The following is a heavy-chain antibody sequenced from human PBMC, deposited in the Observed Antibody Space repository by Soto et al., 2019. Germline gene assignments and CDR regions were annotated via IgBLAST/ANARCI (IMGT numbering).Heavy chain of an antibody. Sequence: GEPLKISCQVSGYSFSTYWVAWVRQRPGKGLEWMGIIYPGDSDTRYSPSFQGEVTISADKSVTTAYLQWNSLKASDTAMYYCARNGPSIAALIDYWGQGTLVTVSS. V-gene: IGHV5-51*01. CDR3: ARNGPSIAALIDY. J-gene: IGHJ4*02. CDR2: IYPGDSDT. CDR1: GYSFSTYW. D-gene: IGHD6-6*01.